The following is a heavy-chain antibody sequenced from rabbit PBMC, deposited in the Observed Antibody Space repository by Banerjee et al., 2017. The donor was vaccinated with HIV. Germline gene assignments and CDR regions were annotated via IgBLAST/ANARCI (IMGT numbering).Heavy chain of an antibody. V-gene: IGHV1S40*01. CDR1: GFSFSSSYY. J-gene: IGHJ4*01. CDR3: ARAGYAGYGAAYVL. CDR2: IYAGSSGST. D-gene: IGHD7-1*01. Sequence: QSLEESGGDLVKPGASLTLTCTASGFSFSSSYYICWVRQAPGKGLEWIACIYAGSSGSTYYASWAKGRFTISKTSSTTVTLQMTSLTAADTATYFCARAGYAGYGAAYVLWGQGTLVTVS.